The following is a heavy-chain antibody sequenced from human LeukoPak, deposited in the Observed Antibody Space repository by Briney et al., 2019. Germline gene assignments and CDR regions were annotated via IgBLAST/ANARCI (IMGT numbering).Heavy chain of an antibody. CDR3: AKDNQRGGFQH. V-gene: IGHV3-43*02. Sequence: GGSLRLSCAASGFSFDDNAMYWVRQAPGKGLECVSLISGDGATTYYADSVKGRFNISRDNSKSSLYLQMNRLRSEDSALYYCAKDNQRGGFQHWGQGTLVTVSS. CDR1: GFSFDDNA. D-gene: IGHD3-16*01. CDR2: ISGDGATT. J-gene: IGHJ1*01.